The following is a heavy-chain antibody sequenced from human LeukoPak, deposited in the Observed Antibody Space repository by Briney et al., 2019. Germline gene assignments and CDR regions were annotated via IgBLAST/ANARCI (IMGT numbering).Heavy chain of an antibody. CDR3: ARNLTQGFCDHGRTLGTNCFDY. J-gene: IGHJ4*02. V-gene: IGHV4-39*01. D-gene: IGHD1/OR15-1a*01. CDR1: GGSISSNVYY. Sequence: SETLSLTRTVSGGSISSNVYYWGWIRQPPGKGLEWIGRIYYSGSTYYNPSLKSRATISVDTSKNQFSLKLSSVTPVETAVYYCARNLTQGFCDHGRTLGTNCFDYWGQGTLVTVSS. CDR2: IYYSGST.